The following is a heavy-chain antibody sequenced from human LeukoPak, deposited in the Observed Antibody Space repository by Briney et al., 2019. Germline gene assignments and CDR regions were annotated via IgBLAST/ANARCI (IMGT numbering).Heavy chain of an antibody. CDR2: ISSNGGGT. CDR1: GFTFSSYA. D-gene: IGHD2-15*01. J-gene: IGHJ1*01. CDR3: ARDATPCQLALFQH. Sequence: PGGSLRLSCAASGFTFSSYAMHWVRQAPGKGLEYVSGISSNGGGTYYANSVKGRFTISRDNSKNTLYLQMGSLRAEDMAVYYCARDATPCQLALFQHWGQGTLVTVSS. V-gene: IGHV3-64*01.